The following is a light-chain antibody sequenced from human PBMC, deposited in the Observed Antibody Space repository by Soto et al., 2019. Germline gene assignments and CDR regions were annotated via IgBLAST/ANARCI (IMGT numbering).Light chain of an antibody. CDR3: LQRAYWFT. J-gene: IGKJ5*01. Sequence: VVLTQSPATLSLSPGERATLSCRASQSLDNYLAWYQQKPGQAPRLLIYDASNRATGIPARFSGSESWTDFTLTISSLEPDDFAVYYCLQRAYWFTFGQGTRLEIK. V-gene: IGKV3-11*01. CDR1: QSLDNY. CDR2: DAS.